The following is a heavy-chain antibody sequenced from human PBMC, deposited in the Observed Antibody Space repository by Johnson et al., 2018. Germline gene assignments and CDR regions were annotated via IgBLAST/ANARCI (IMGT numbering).Heavy chain of an antibody. CDR3: TRGGTYYYDATNAFDI. CDR1: GLTFGVYA. V-gene: IGHV3-49*03. D-gene: IGHD3-22*01. CDR2: ISGKAYGGTT. J-gene: IGHJ3*02. Sequence: EVQLVETGGGLVQQGRSLRLSCTASGLTFGVYAISWFRQAPGKGLEWVGFISGKAYGGTTEYAAAVKGRFTITRDDTKSIAYLQMNSLKTEDTAVYYCTRGGTYYYDATNAFDIWGQGTMVTVSS.